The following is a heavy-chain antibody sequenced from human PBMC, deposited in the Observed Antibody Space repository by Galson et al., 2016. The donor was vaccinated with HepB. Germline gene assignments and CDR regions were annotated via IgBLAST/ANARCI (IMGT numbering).Heavy chain of an antibody. D-gene: IGHD4-17*01. CDR2: ISSSGSTT. Sequence: CAASGFTFTDYYLNWIRQAPGKGLEWVSYISSSGSTTYYADSVKGRFTISRDNAKNSLYLQINSLRAEDTAVYYCARWSPNDYGDYGDNWYFDLWGRGTLVTVSS. CDR1: GFTFTDYY. J-gene: IGHJ2*01. V-gene: IGHV3-11*01. CDR3: ARWSPNDYGDYGDNWYFDL.